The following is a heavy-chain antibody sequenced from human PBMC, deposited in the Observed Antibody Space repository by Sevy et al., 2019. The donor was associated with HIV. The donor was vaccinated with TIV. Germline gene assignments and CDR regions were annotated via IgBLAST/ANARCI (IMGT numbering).Heavy chain of an antibody. J-gene: IGHJ5*02. Sequence: ASVKVSCKASGFTFRTYIMHWVRQAPGQRPEWMGWIHGGNGNTEYSQKFQGRVTITRDTSASTTYMEVSSLRSEDTAVYYDVRSREPAHYDILTGGWFDPWGQGTLVTVSS. CDR2: IHGGNGNT. CDR1: GFTFRTYI. V-gene: IGHV1-3*01. CDR3: VRSREPAHYDILTGGWFDP. D-gene: IGHD3-9*01.